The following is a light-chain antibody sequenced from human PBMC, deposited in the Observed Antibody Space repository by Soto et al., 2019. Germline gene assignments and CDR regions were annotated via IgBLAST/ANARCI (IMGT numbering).Light chain of an antibody. Sequence: EIVLTQSPGTLSLSPGERATLSCRASQSVSSSYLAWYQQKPSQAPRLLIYSASSRARGIPARFSGSGSGTEFTLTISSLQSEDFAVYYCQQYDKWPPVTFGQGTRLEIK. CDR3: QQYDKWPPVT. J-gene: IGKJ5*01. CDR1: QSVSSSY. V-gene: IGKV3-20*01. CDR2: SAS.